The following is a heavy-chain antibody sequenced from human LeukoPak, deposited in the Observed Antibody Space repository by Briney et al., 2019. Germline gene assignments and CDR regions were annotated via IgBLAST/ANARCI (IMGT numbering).Heavy chain of an antibody. D-gene: IGHD6-13*01. CDR2: INHSGST. CDR3: ARGIAAAGTSFDY. V-gene: IGHV4-34*01. Sequence: SETLSLTCAVYGGSFSGYYWSWIRQPPGKGLEWIGEINHSGSTNYNPSLKSRVTISVDTSKNQFSLKLSSVTAADTAVYYCARGIAAAGTSFDYWGQGTLVTVSS. CDR1: GGSFSGYY. J-gene: IGHJ4*02.